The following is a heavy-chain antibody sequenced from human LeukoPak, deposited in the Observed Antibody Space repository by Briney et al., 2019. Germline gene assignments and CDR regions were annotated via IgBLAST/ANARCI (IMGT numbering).Heavy chain of an antibody. J-gene: IGHJ3*02. CDR1: GFTFDDYA. Sequence: GRSLRLSCAASGFTFDDYAMHWVRQAPGKGLEWVSGISWNSGSIGYADSVKGRFTISRDNAKNSLYLQMNSLRAEDTALYYCAKAGWYSGSYYGAWYAFDIWGQGTMVTVSS. D-gene: IGHD1-26*01. CDR2: ISWNSGSI. V-gene: IGHV3-9*01. CDR3: AKAGWYSGSYYGAWYAFDI.